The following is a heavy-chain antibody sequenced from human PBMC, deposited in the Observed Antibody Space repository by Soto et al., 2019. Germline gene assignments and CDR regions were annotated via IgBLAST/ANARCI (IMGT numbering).Heavy chain of an antibody. V-gene: IGHV3-74*01. Sequence: EVQLVESGGGLVQPGGSLRLSCAASGFAFSDHWMHWVRQIPGKGLVWVSRINSDGSTTTYADSVKGRFTISRANARNTLYLHMDSLRAEDTALYNCVRGYSSSADYWGQGILGTVSA. CDR1: GFAFSDHW. CDR3: VRGYSSSADY. J-gene: IGHJ4*02. CDR2: INSDGSTT. D-gene: IGHD2-2*01.